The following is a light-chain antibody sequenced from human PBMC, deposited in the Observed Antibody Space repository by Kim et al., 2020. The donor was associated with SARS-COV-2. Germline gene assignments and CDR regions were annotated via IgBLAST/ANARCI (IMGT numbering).Light chain of an antibody. CDR2: EDN. V-gene: IGLV3-1*01. CDR1: KLGNRF. Sequence: SYVLTQPPSVSVSPGQTASITCSGNKLGNRFTSWYQQRPGQSPVLVIYEDNKRPSGIPERFSAFNSGNTATLTIGETQALDEADYYCQAWDSNTASVVFGGGTQLTVL. J-gene: IGLJ2*01. CDR3: QAWDSNTASVV.